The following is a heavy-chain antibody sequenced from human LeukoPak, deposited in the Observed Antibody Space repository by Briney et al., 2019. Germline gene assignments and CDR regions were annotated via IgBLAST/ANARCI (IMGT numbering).Heavy chain of an antibody. CDR2: MNPNSANT. V-gene: IGHV1-8*01. CDR1: GYTFTSYD. D-gene: IGHD6-13*01. J-gene: IGHJ6*02. Sequence: GASVKVSCKASGYTFTSYDINWVRQATGQGLEWMGWMNPNSANTGYAQKFQGRVTMTRNTSISTAYMELSSLRSEDTAVYYCARLASSIWPLYYYYGVDVWGQGTTVTVSS. CDR3: ARLASSIWPLYYYYGVDV.